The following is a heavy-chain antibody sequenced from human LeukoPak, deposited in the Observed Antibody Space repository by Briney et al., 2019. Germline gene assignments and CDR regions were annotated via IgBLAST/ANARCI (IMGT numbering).Heavy chain of an antibody. CDR1: GFTFSNYW. D-gene: IGHD1-26*01. Sequence: PGRSQRLSCAASGFTFSNYWMGWVRQAPGKRLEWVANMNIDGSEKYYADSVKGRFSISRDNARNSVYLQMASLRVEDTAVYYCARDPVEWELLLDYWGQGTLVTVSS. CDR3: ARDPVEWELLLDY. V-gene: IGHV3-7*01. CDR2: MNIDGSEK. J-gene: IGHJ4*02.